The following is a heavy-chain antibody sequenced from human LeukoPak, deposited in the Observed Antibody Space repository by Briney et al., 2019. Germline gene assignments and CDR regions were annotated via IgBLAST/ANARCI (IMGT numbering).Heavy chain of an antibody. CDR3: AGGITRQTYGYSGGWIAFDI. V-gene: IGHV3-53*01. CDR1: GFNVSANY. J-gene: IGHJ3*02. CDR2: IYSSGST. D-gene: IGHD5-12*01. Sequence: GGSLRLSCAASGFNVSANYMTWVRQAPGKGLEWVSVIYSSGSTYYADSVRGRFTLSRDNSKNTLYLHMNSLRVEDTAVYYCAGGITRQTYGYSGGWIAFDIWGQGTMVTVSS.